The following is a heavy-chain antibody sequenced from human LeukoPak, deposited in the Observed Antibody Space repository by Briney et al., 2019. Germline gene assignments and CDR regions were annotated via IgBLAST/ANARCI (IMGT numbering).Heavy chain of an antibody. Sequence: GGPLRLSCAASGFTFSNYAMTWVRQAPGKGLEWVSGLSASGTWTNYADSVKGRFTISRDNSKNTLYLQMNSLRAEDTAAYHCAKGRNEDGDAALNYWGQGTLVTVSS. CDR2: LSASGTWT. D-gene: IGHD4-17*01. J-gene: IGHJ4*02. CDR1: GFTFSNYA. V-gene: IGHV3-23*01. CDR3: AKGRNEDGDAALNY.